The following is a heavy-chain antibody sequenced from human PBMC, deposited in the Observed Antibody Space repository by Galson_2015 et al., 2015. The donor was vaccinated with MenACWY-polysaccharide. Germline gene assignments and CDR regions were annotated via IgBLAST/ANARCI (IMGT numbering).Heavy chain of an antibody. Sequence: TLSLTCTVSGGFVSSAGYYWTWIRQHPEEGLEWIGYIRDSGSTYYSPSLKTRVIISVDTSKNQFSLSLSSVTAADTAVYYCARIPSTGSSFGWFDPWGLGTLVTVSS. V-gene: IGHV4-31*03. CDR2: IRDSGST. CDR3: ARIPSTGSSFGWFDP. CDR1: GGFVSSAGYY. J-gene: IGHJ5*02. D-gene: IGHD2/OR15-2a*01.